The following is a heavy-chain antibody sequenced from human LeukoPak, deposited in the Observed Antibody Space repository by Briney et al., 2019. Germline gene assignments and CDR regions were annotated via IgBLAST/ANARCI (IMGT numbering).Heavy chain of an antibody. Sequence: PSETLSLTCTVSGGSISSYYWSWIRQPPGKGLEWIGYIYYSGSTNYNPSLKSRVTISVGTSKNQFSLKLNSVTAADTAVYYCARGHTVVTPDTWFDPWGQGTLVTVSS. CDR1: GGSISSYY. V-gene: IGHV4-59*01. CDR2: IYYSGST. CDR3: ARGHTVVTPDTWFDP. D-gene: IGHD4-23*01. J-gene: IGHJ5*02.